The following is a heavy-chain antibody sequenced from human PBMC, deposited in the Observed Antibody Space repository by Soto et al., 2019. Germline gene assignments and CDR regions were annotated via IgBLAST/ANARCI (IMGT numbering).Heavy chain of an antibody. CDR3: AREPYYYDSSGSRMGFDY. D-gene: IGHD3-22*01. J-gene: IGHJ4*02. V-gene: IGHV1-2*02. CDR1: GYTFTSYY. CDR2: INPNSGGT. Sequence: ASVKVSCKVSGYTFTSYYMHWVRQAPGQGLEWMGWINPNSGGTNYAQKFQGRVTMTRDTSISTAYMELSRLRSDDTAVYYCAREPYYYDSSGSRMGFDYWGQGTLVTVSS.